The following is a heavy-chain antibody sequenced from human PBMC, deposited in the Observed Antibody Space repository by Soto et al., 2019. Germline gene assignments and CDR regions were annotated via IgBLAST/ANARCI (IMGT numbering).Heavy chain of an antibody. CDR1: GFTFTRYS. Sequence: PLGVLRLSCAASGFTFTRYSMNWVRQAPGKGLEWVSSISSTTNYIYYADSMKGRFTVSRDNAKNSVYLEMNSLSAEDTALYYCARESEDLTSNFDYWGQGTLVTVSS. CDR3: ARESEDLTSNFDY. CDR2: ISSTTNYI. J-gene: IGHJ4*02. V-gene: IGHV3-21*01.